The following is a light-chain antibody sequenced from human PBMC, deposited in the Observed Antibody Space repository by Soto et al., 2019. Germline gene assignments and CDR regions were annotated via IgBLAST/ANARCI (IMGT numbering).Light chain of an antibody. Sequence: EIVLTQSPGTLSLSPGERATLSCRASESVTSSYLAWYQHKPGQAPRLLIYGDSSRATGIPDRYSGSWSGTAVSLTISRLEPEDVAVYYCQQYGRSPRTFGQGTKVEIK. CDR2: GDS. J-gene: IGKJ1*01. CDR3: QQYGRSPRT. CDR1: ESVTSSY. V-gene: IGKV3-20*01.